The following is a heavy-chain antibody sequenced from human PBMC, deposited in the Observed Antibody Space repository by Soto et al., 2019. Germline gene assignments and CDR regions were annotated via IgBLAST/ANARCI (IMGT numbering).Heavy chain of an antibody. CDR1: GFTFTSYG. D-gene: IGHD3-10*01. J-gene: IGHJ6*02. Sequence: ASVKVSCKASGFTFTSYGISWVRQAPGQGLEWMAWISIYNDNTKYAQKFQGRITMTTDTSTSTAYMELRSLRSDDTAVYYCARATYYFGSGKYDDGLDVWGQGTTATVSS. CDR3: ARATYYFGSGKYDDGLDV. V-gene: IGHV1-18*04. CDR2: ISIYNDNT.